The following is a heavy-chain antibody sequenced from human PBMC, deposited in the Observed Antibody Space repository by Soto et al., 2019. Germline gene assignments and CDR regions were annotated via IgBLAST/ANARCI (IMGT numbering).Heavy chain of an antibody. D-gene: IGHD2-15*01. CDR3: ARGWLSGGSCYPFDY. CDR2: ISAYNGNT. V-gene: IGHV1-18*01. CDR1: GYTFTSYG. Sequence: ASVKVSCKASGYTFTSYGISWVRQAPGQGLEWMGWISAYNGNTNYAQKLQGRVTMTTDTSTSTAYMELRSLRSDDTAVYYCARGWLSGGSCYPFDYWGQGTLVTVSS. J-gene: IGHJ4*02.